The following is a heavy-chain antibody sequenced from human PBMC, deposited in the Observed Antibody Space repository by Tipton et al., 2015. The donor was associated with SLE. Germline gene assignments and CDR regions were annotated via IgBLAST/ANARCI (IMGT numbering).Heavy chain of an antibody. CDR3: ASPGTYGSGSFDP. Sequence: LRLSCAVYGGTFSGHYWTWIRQSPGKGLEWIGDIIDSGRTNYNPSLKSRVTISIDTSKSHFFLRLRSVTAADTAVYYCASPGTYGSGSFDPWGQGPLVVVSS. J-gene: IGHJ5*02. D-gene: IGHD3-10*01. V-gene: IGHV4-34*12. CDR1: GGTFSGHY. CDR2: IIDSGRT.